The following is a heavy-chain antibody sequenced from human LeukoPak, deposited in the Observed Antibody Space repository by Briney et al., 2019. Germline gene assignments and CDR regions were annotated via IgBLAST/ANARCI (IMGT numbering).Heavy chain of an antibody. J-gene: IGHJ4*02. CDR1: GFTFRNVW. CDR2: IKEHGTDK. V-gene: IGHV3-7*01. Sequence: GGSLRLSCAASGFTFRNVWMSWVRQAPGKGLEWVANIKEHGTDKYYMDSVKGRFTISRDNAKDSLYLHMNSLTAEDTAVYFCATDRGWLAHDYWGQGVLVTVSS. CDR3: ATDRGWLAHDY. D-gene: IGHD5-24*01.